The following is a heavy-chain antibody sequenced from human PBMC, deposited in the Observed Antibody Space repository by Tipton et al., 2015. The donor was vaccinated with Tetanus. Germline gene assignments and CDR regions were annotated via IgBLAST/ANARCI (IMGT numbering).Heavy chain of an antibody. CDR2: ISYDGSNK. D-gene: IGHD2-15*01. Sequence: SLRLSCAASGFTFSSYAMHWVRQAPGKGLEWVAVISYDGSNKYYADSVKGRFTISRDNSKNTLYLQMNSLRAEDTAVYYCARDLVVVGATIVFWGPGTLVTVSS. V-gene: IGHV3-30-3*01. J-gene: IGHJ4*02. CDR1: GFTFSSYA. CDR3: ARDLVVVGATIVF.